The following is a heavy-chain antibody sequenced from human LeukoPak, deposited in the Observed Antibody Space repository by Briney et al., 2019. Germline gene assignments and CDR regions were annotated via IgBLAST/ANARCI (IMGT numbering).Heavy chain of an antibody. D-gene: IGHD5-12*01. Sequence: ASVKVSGKASGYTFTDKFMHGVRQALGQGLEGMGVINPSGDNTWLAQKFQGRVTMTTATSTGTAYLDLRSLRSADTAVYYCARGWAPRKEWLILNWFDPWGQGTLVTVSS. J-gene: IGHJ5*02. CDR1: GYTFTDKF. CDR2: INPSGDNT. V-gene: IGHV1-46*01. CDR3: ARGWAPRKEWLILNWFDP.